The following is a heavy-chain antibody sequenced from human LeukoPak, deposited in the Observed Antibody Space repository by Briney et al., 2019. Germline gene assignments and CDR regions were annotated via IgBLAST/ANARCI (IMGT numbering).Heavy chain of an antibody. D-gene: IGHD3-3*01. J-gene: IGHJ4*02. Sequence: SETLSLTCSVSGDSIRTYYWSWIRQPPGKGLEWIGYIIDTGSTNYKPSLKTRLTMSVDVSKNQFSLKLSSVTAADTAVYYCARVAYYDFWSGFQIDYWGQGTLVTVSS. CDR1: GDSIRTYY. V-gene: IGHV4-59*08. CDR3: ARVAYYDFWSGFQIDY. CDR2: IIDTGST.